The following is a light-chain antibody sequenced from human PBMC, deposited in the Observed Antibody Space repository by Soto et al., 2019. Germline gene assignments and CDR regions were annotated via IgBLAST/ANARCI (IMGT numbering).Light chain of an antibody. J-gene: IGKJ4*01. Sequence: EIVMTQSPDTRSVSPGERATLSCRASQSVSSNLAWYQQKPGQAPRLLIYGASTRATGIPARFSGSGSVTEFTLTISSLQSEDLAVYYCQQYNNWPSLTFGGETKVEIK. V-gene: IGKV3-15*01. CDR1: QSVSSN. CDR2: GAS. CDR3: QQYNNWPSLT.